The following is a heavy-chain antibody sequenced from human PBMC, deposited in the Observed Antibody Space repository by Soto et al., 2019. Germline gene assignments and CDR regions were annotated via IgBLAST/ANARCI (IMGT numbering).Heavy chain of an antibody. V-gene: IGHV4-34*01. CDR1: GGSFSGYY. CDR2: INHSGST. J-gene: IGHJ4*02. D-gene: IGHD3-22*01. Sequence: SETLSLTCAVYGGSFSGYYWSWIRQPPGKGLEWIGEINHSGSTNYNPSLKSRVTISVDTSKNQFSLKLSSVTAADTAVYYCASNYYDSSGYYYDWGQGTLVTVS. CDR3: ASNYYDSSGYYYD.